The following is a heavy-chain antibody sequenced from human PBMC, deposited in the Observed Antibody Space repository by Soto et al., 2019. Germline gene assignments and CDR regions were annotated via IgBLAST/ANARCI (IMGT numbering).Heavy chain of an antibody. CDR1: GYTFTSYA. CDR2: INAGNGNT. V-gene: IGHV1-3*01. D-gene: IGHD6-19*01. J-gene: IGHJ5*02. CDR3: ARGVAGHLHWFDP. Sequence: GASVKVSCKASGYTFTSYAMHWVRQAPGQRLEWMGWINAGNGNTKYSQKLQGRVTITRDTSASTAYMELSSLRSEDTAVYYCARGVAGHLHWFDPWGQGTLVTVSS.